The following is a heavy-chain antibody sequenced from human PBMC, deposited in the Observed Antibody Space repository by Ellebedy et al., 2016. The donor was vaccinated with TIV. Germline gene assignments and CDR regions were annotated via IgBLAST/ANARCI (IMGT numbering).Heavy chain of an antibody. J-gene: IGHJ4*02. Sequence: GESLKISXAASGFTVSTYAMSWVRQAPGKGLEWVSGISGSAGRISYADSVKGRFAISRDNSKNTLYLQMNSLRAEDTAVYYCARGGGLIIRYFDYWGQGTLVTVSS. D-gene: IGHD3-16*02. CDR2: ISGSAGRI. CDR3: ARGGGLIIRYFDY. V-gene: IGHV3-23*01. CDR1: GFTVSTYA.